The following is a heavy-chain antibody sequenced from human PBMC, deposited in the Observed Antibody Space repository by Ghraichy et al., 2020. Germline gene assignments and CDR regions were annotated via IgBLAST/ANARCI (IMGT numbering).Heavy chain of an antibody. CDR2: INPTTGAT. CDR3: TRVKGTGVPFDS. Sequence: ASVKVSCKASGYLFSGYYIHWVRLAPGQGLEWMAWINPTTGATNYAQKFQGRVTVTRDTSISTAYLEFSSLNSGDTAVYYCTRVKGTGVPFDSWGQGTRLTVCS. CDR1: GYLFSGYY. V-gene: IGHV1-2*02. D-gene: IGHD3/OR15-3a*01. J-gene: IGHJ4*02.